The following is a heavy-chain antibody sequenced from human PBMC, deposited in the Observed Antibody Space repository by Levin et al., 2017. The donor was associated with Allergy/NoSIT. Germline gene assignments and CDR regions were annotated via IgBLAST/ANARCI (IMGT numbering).Heavy chain of an antibody. J-gene: IGHJ4*02. CDR1: GFTFSSYA. D-gene: IGHD2-8*01. CDR2: ISGSGDSI. CDR3: AREIGVVDY. V-gene: IGHV3-23*01. Sequence: PGGSLRLSCAASGFTFSSYAMTWVRQAPGKGLEWVSSISGSGDSIYYADSVKGRFTVSRDNSKTTLYLQMNRLRAEDTALYYCAREIGVVDYWGQGTLVTVSS.